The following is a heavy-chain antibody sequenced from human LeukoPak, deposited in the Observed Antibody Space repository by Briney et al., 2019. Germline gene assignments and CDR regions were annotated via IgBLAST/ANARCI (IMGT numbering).Heavy chain of an antibody. CDR1: GGSFSGDF. CDR2: INHGGST. J-gene: IGHJ4*02. CDR3: ARHTWQCLPFDD. D-gene: IGHD6-19*01. Sequence: SETLSLTCAVYGGSFSGDFWSWIRQSPGKGLEGIGEINHGGSTTYNPSLQSRVTMSVDTSTNQISLKMTSETAADTAIYYCARHTWQCLPFDDWGQGTPVTISS. V-gene: IGHV4-34*01.